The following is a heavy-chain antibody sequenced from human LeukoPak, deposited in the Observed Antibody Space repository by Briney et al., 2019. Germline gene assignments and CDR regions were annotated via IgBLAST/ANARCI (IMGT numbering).Heavy chain of an antibody. CDR2: IIPIFGTA. Sequence: RVSVKVSCKASGGTFSSYAISWVRQAPGQELEWMGGIIPIFGTANYAQKFQGRVTITTDESTSTAYMELSSLRSEDTAVYYCARRRLDTYYYDSSGYPDDAFDIWGQGTMVTVSS. CDR3: ARRRLDTYYYDSSGYPDDAFDI. V-gene: IGHV1-69*05. D-gene: IGHD3-22*01. CDR1: GGTFSSYA. J-gene: IGHJ3*02.